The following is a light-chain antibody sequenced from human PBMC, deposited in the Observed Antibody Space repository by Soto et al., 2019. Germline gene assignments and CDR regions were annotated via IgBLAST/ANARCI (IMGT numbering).Light chain of an antibody. V-gene: IGKV3-11*01. Sequence: EVVLTQSPATLSLSPGERAILSCRASQSVEKYLVWYQQKPGQAPRLLIYDTSNRATGIPARFSGSGSETDFPLTISRRGPEDFAVDSCQQRKHWPPLTFGGGPKVE. CDR2: DTS. CDR3: QQRKHWPPLT. J-gene: IGKJ4*01. CDR1: QSVEKY.